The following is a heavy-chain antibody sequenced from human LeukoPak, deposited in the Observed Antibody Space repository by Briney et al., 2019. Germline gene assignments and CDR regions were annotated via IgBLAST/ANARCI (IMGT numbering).Heavy chain of an antibody. CDR1: GYTFSNYG. CDR2: ISAYNGNT. V-gene: IGHV1-18*04. CDR3: ARYCSGGSCYSHLYYYYGMDV. J-gene: IGHJ6*04. Sequence: ASVKVSCKTSGYTFSNYGVTWVRQVPGQGLEWMGWISAYNGNTNYAQKLQGRVTMTTDTSTSTAYMELRSLRSDDTAVYYCARYCSGGSCYSHLYYYYGMDVWGKGTTVTVSS. D-gene: IGHD2-15*01.